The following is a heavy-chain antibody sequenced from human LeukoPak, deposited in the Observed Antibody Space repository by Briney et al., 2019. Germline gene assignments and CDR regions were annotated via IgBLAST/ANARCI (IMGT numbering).Heavy chain of an antibody. CDR3: ASLWSPDYGVFDY. Sequence: SVKVSCKASGGTFSSYAISWVRQAPGQGLEWIGGIIPIFGTANYAQKFQGRVTITADESTSTAYMELSSLTSEDTAVYYCASLWSPDYGVFDYWGQGTLVTVSS. J-gene: IGHJ4*02. CDR1: GGTFSSYA. V-gene: IGHV1-69*13. CDR2: IIPIFGTA. D-gene: IGHD4-17*01.